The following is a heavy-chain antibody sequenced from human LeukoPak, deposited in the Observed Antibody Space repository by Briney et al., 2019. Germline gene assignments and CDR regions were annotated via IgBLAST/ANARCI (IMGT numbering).Heavy chain of an antibody. CDR2: SIPILGIA. D-gene: IGHD5-24*01. CDR3: ARERGLQDYCYYYGMDV. V-gene: IGHV1-69*04. CDR1: RDTFSSYT. J-gene: IGHJ6*02. Sequence: GSSVKVSCKASRDTFSSYTISWVRQAPGQGFEWMGRSIPILGIANYAQKFQGRVTITADKSTSTAYMELSSLRSEDTAVYYCARERGLQDYCYYYGMDVWGQGTTVTVSS.